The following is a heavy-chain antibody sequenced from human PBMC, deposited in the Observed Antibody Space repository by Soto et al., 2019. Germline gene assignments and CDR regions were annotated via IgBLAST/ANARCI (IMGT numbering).Heavy chain of an antibody. V-gene: IGHV1-18*01. CDR3: ARGHYYDSSGYYHTPYDY. CDR2: ISAYNGNT. D-gene: IGHD3-22*01. Sequence: ASVKVSCKASGYTFTSYGISWVRQAPGQGLEWMGWISAYNGNTNYAQKLQGRVTMTTDTSTSTVYMELSSLRSEDTAVYYCARGHYYDSSGYYHTPYDYWGQGTLVTVSS. J-gene: IGHJ4*02. CDR1: GYTFTSYG.